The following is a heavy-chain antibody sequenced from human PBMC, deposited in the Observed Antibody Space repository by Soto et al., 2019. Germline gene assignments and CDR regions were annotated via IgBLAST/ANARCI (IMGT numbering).Heavy chain of an antibody. D-gene: IGHD2-2*01. Sequence: SETLSLTCTVSGGSISSSSYYWGWIRQPPGKGLEWIGSIYYSGSTYYNPSLKSRVTISVDTSKNQFSLKLSSVTAADTAVYYCARQMMCSSTSCSTFRVDPWGQGTLVTVSS. V-gene: IGHV4-39*01. J-gene: IGHJ5*02. CDR1: GGSISSSSYY. CDR3: ARQMMCSSTSCSTFRVDP. CDR2: IYYSGST.